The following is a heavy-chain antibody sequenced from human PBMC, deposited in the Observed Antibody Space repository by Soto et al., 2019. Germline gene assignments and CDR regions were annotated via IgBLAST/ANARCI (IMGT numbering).Heavy chain of an antibody. CDR2: IYYSGST. D-gene: IGHD3-3*01. J-gene: IGHJ6*03. CDR1: GGSISSYY. V-gene: IGHV4-59*01. CDR3: ARRDRDWSGYFGYYYMDV. Sequence: SETLSLTCTVSGGSISSYYWSWIRQPPGKGLEWIGYIYYSGSTNYNPSLKSRVTISVDTSKNQFSLKLSSVTAADTAVYYCARRDRDWSGYFGYYYMDVWGKGTTVTVSS.